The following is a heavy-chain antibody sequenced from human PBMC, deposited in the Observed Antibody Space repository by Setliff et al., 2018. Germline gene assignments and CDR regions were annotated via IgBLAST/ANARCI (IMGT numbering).Heavy chain of an antibody. Sequence: PGGSLRLSCAASGFTFSSYAMSWVRQAPGKGLEWVAFIRHDGNNKYYKDSVRGRFTISRDNSKNTVYLQMNNLRPEDTAVYYCAKELIEVMMTGLEFWGQGTMVTVSS. CDR3: AKELIEVMMTGLEF. D-gene: IGHD3-22*01. V-gene: IGHV3-30*02. CDR1: GFTFSSYA. J-gene: IGHJ4*02. CDR2: IRHDGNNK.